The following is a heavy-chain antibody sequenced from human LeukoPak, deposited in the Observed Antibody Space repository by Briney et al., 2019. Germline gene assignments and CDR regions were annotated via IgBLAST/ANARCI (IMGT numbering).Heavy chain of an antibody. CDR2: ISAYNGNT. Sequence: ASVKVSCKASGYTFTSYGISWVRQAPGQGLEWMGWISAYNGNTNYAQKLQGRVTMTTDTSTSTAYMELRSLRSDDTAVYYCARSYTLDDYYFLGYWGQGTLVTVSS. CDR1: GYTFTSYG. V-gene: IGHV1-18*01. J-gene: IGHJ4*02. D-gene: IGHD2/OR15-2a*01. CDR3: ARSYTLDDYYFLGY.